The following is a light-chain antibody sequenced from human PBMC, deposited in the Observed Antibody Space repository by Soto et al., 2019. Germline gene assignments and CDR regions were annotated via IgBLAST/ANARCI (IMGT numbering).Light chain of an antibody. Sequence: QSVLTQPASVSGSPGQSITIFCTGTSRDVGGYNYVSWYQQHPGKAPKLKIYEVSNRPSGVSNRFSGSKSGNTASLTISGRQAEDEADYYCSSYTSSSTLVFGTGTKVTVL. CDR1: SRDVGGYNY. V-gene: IGLV2-14*01. CDR2: EVS. CDR3: SSYTSSSTLV. J-gene: IGLJ1*01.